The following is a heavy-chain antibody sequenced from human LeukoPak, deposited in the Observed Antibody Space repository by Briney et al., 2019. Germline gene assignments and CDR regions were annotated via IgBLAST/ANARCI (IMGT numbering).Heavy chain of an antibody. CDR3: ARGPEQQLTTGDFDY. V-gene: IGHV4-34*01. CDR1: GGSSSGYY. CDR2: INHSGST. Sequence: SETLSLTCAVYGGSSSGYYWSWIRQPPGKGLEWIGEINHSGSTNYNPSLKSRVTISVDTSKNQFSLKLSSVTAADTAVYYCARGPEQQLTTGDFDYWGQGTLVTVSS. J-gene: IGHJ4*02. D-gene: IGHD6-13*01.